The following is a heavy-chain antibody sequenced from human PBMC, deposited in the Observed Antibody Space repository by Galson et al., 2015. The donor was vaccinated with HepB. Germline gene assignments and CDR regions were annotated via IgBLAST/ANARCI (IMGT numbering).Heavy chain of an antibody. J-gene: IGHJ3*02. Sequence: SLRLSCAASGFTFTNYAMSWVRQVPGKGLEWVSTISGNAGSTFYADSVKGRFTISRDNSKYTLSVQMNSLRAEDTAVYYCAKDIWYGESNDAFDIRGQGTMVTVSS. V-gene: IGHV3-23*01. CDR2: ISGNAGST. CDR1: GFTFTNYA. CDR3: AKDIWYGESNDAFDI. D-gene: IGHD3-10*01.